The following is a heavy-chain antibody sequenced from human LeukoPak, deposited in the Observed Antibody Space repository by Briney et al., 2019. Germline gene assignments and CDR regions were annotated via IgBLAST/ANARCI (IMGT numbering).Heavy chain of an antibody. Sequence: GGSLRLSCAASGLTFSSYGIHWVRQAPGKGLEWVAFIRYDGSNKYYADSVKGRFTISRDNSKNTLYLQMNSLRAEDTAVYYCAKAPGGVIVPFDYWGQGTLVTVSS. CDR3: AKAPGGVIVPFDY. CDR2: IRYDGSNK. J-gene: IGHJ4*02. D-gene: IGHD3-16*02. CDR1: GLTFSSYG. V-gene: IGHV3-30*02.